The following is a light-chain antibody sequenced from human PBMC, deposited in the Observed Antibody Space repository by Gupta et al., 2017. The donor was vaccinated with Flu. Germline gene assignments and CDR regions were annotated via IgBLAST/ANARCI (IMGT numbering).Light chain of an antibody. CDR1: QSVLYSSNNKNC. CDR3: QQYITAPWT. Sequence: YPGERATINCKSSQSVLYSSNNKNCLAWYQQKPGQPPKLLIYWASTRESGVPDRLSGSGSGTDFTLTISSLQAEDVAVYYCQQYITAPWTFGQGTKVEIK. V-gene: IGKV4-1*01. CDR2: WAS. J-gene: IGKJ1*01.